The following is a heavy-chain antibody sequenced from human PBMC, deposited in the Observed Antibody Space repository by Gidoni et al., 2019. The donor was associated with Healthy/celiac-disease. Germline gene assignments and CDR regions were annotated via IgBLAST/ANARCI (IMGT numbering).Heavy chain of an antibody. Sequence: QVQLQESGPGLVKPSETLSLTCAVSGYSISSGSYLGWIRQPPGTGLEWIGSIYHSGSTYYNPSLKSRVTISVDTSKNQFSLKLSSVTAADTAVYYCARDAYYDFWSGYYTGDFDYWGQGTLVTVSS. V-gene: IGHV4-38-2*02. D-gene: IGHD3-3*01. CDR1: GYSISSGSY. J-gene: IGHJ4*02. CDR2: IYHSGST. CDR3: ARDAYYDFWSGYYTGDFDY.